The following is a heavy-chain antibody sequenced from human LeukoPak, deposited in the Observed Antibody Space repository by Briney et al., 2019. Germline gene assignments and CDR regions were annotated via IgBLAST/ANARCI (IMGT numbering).Heavy chain of an antibody. D-gene: IGHD5-18*01. CDR3: ARIRGYSYGYPGRDAFDI. Sequence: KPGGSLRLSCAASGFTFSSYSMNWVRQAPGKGLEWVSSISSSSSYIYYADSVKGRFTIPRDNAKNSLYLQMNSLRAEDTAVYYCARIRGYSYGYPGRDAFDIWGQGTMVTVSS. CDR2: ISSSSSYI. J-gene: IGHJ3*02. V-gene: IGHV3-21*01. CDR1: GFTFSSYS.